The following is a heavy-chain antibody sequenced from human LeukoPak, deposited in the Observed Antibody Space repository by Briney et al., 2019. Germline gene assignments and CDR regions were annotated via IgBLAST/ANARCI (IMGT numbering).Heavy chain of an antibody. CDR3: ASGYGSGSYYNVYDY. V-gene: IGHV1-2*02. J-gene: IGHJ4*02. CDR1: GYTFTGYY. Sequence: GASVKVSCKASGYTFTGYYMHWVRQAPGQGLEWMGWINPNSGGTNYAQKFQGRVTMTTDTSTSTAYMELRSLRSDDTAVYYCASGYGSGSYYNVYDYWGQGTLVTVSS. CDR2: INPNSGGT. D-gene: IGHD3-10*01.